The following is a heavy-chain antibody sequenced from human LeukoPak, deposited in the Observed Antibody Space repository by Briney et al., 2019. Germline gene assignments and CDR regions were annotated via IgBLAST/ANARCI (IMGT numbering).Heavy chain of an antibody. CDR2: INSDGNRT. V-gene: IGHV3-74*01. Sequence: GSLRLSCAASGFIFSNYWMHWVHQAPGKGLVWVSRINSDGNRTNYADFVKGRFTISRDNAKNTLYVQINSLRAEDTAVYYCARESSDWFSDAFDIWGQGTVVTVSS. J-gene: IGHJ3*02. CDR1: GFIFSNYW. D-gene: IGHD6-19*01. CDR3: ARESSDWFSDAFDI.